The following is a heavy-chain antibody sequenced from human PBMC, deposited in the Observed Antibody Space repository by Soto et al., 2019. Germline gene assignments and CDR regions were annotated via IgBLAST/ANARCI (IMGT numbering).Heavy chain of an antibody. Sequence: GGSLSLSCAASGFTFSSYAMSWVRQAPGKGLEWVSAISGSGGSTYYADSVKGRFTISRDNSKNTLYLQMNSLRAEDTAVYYCAKDGPYYDSSGYCDYWGQGTLVTVSS. CDR1: GFTFSSYA. CDR3: AKDGPYYDSSGYCDY. V-gene: IGHV3-23*01. CDR2: ISGSGGST. J-gene: IGHJ4*02. D-gene: IGHD3-22*01.